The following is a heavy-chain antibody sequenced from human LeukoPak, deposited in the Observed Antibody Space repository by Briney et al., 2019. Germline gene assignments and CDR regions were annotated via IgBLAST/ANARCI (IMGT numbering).Heavy chain of an antibody. D-gene: IGHD6-6*01. CDR1: GYTFTSYD. J-gene: IGHJ3*02. V-gene: IGHV1-8*01. Sequence: ASVTVSCKASGYTFTSYDINWVRQATGQGLEWMGWMNPNSGNTGYAQKFQGRVTITRDTSINTAYMELNSLRSEDTAVYYCTRSSSWSAARRDAFDIWGQGTMVTVSS. CDR3: TRSSSWSAARRDAFDI. CDR2: MNPNSGNT.